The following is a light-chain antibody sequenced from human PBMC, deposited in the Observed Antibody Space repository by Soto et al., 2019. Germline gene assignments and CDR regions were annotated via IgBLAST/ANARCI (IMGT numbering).Light chain of an antibody. CDR1: SSDVGGYDY. J-gene: IGLJ1*01. Sequence: QSVLTQPASVSGSPGQSITISCTGTSSDVGGYDYVSWYQQHPDKAPKFLIYEVANRPSGVSHRFSGSKSGNTASLTISGLQAEDEAAYYCSSYTTTSTYVFGTGTRSPS. CDR3: SSYTTTSTYV. V-gene: IGLV2-14*01. CDR2: EVA.